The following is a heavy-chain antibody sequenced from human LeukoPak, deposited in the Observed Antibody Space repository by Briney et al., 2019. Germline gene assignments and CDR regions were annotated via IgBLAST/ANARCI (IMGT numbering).Heavy chain of an antibody. CDR2: INPSGGST. D-gene: IGHD5-24*01. CDR1: GYTFTSYD. V-gene: IGHV1-46*01. CDR3: ARVRSRDGYNYGY. J-gene: IGHJ4*02. Sequence: ASVKVSCKASGYTFTSYDINWVRQAPGQGLEWMGIINPSGGSTSYAQKFQGRVTMTRDTSTSTVYMELSSLRSEDTAVYYCARVRSRDGYNYGYWGQGTLVTVSS.